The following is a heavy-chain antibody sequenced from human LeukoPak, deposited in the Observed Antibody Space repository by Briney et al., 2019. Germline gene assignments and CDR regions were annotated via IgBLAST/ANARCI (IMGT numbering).Heavy chain of an antibody. D-gene: IGHD3-22*01. CDR1: GGSMTGGNYY. CDR2: VSSTWSS. Sequence: SETLSLTCTVSGGSMTGGNYYWGWIRQPAGKGLEWVGRVSSTWSSNYNPSLTSRLSISVDTSNNRFSLKLTSVTAADTAIYYCVRDDDISGYYADFWGQGALVIVSS. J-gene: IGHJ4*02. V-gene: IGHV4-61*02. CDR3: VRDDDISGYYADF.